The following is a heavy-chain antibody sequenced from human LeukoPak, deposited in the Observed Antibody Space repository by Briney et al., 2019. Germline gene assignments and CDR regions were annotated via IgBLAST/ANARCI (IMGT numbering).Heavy chain of an antibody. CDR1: GGTFISYA. V-gene: IGHV1-69*13. D-gene: IGHD3-9*01. CDR3: ARDNYDILTGTPQGGMDV. J-gene: IGHJ6*04. Sequence: GASVKVSCKASGGTFISYAISWVRQAPGQGLEWMGGIIPIFGTANYAQKFQGRVTITADESTSTAYMELSSLRSEDTAVYYCARDNYDILTGTPQGGMDVWGKGTTVTVSS. CDR2: IIPIFGTA.